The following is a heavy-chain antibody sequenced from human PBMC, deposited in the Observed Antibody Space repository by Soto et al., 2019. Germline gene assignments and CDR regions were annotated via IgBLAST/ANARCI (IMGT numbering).Heavy chain of an antibody. CDR2: ISGSGGST. Sequence: PGGSLRLSCAASGFTFSTYAMSWVRQAPGKGLEWVSAISGSGGSTYYADSVKGRFTISRDNSKNTLYLQMNSLRAEDTAVYYCATSPISSWSSRFDHWGQATLVTASS. D-gene: IGHD6-13*01. CDR1: GFTFSTYA. V-gene: IGHV3-23*01. CDR3: ATSPISSWSSRFDH. J-gene: IGHJ4*02.